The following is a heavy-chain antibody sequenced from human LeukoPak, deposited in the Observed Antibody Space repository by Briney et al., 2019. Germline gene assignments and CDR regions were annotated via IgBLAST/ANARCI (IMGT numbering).Heavy chain of an antibody. CDR1: GGSISSYH. CDR2: IFDSGST. Sequence: SETLSLTCTVSGGSISSYHWSWIRQPPGKGLEWIACIFDSGSTNYNPSLKSRVTISVDTSKSQFSLKLSSVTAADTAMYYCARLVDTAMVPAYYDYYGVDVWGQGTTVTVSS. V-gene: IGHV4-59*08. J-gene: IGHJ6*02. CDR3: ARLVDTAMVPAYYDYYGVDV. D-gene: IGHD5-18*01.